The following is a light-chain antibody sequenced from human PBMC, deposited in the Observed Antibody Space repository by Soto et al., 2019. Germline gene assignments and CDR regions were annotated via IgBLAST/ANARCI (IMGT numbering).Light chain of an antibody. Sequence: QSVLTQPASVSGSPGQSITISCTGTSSDVGGFNYVSWYQQHPGKAPKLMIYDVSDRPSGVSNRFSGSKSGSTASLTISGLQAEDEADYYCSSYTSTSTYVLGTGTKVSVL. CDR2: DVS. J-gene: IGLJ1*01. V-gene: IGLV2-14*01. CDR1: SSDVGGFNY. CDR3: SSYTSTSTYV.